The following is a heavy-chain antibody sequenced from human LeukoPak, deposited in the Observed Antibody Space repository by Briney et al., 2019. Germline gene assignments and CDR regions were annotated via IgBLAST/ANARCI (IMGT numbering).Heavy chain of an antibody. CDR2: ISWDGGTT. D-gene: IGHD6-13*01. CDR3: ARAPGIAAYFDY. V-gene: IGHV3-43D*03. Sequence: PGGSLRLSCAASEFSFDDYAMHWVRQAPGKGLEWVSVISWDGGTTYYADSVKGRFTISRDNAKNSLYLQMNSLRAEDTAVYYCARAPGIAAYFDYWGQGTLVTVSS. CDR1: EFSFDDYA. J-gene: IGHJ4*02.